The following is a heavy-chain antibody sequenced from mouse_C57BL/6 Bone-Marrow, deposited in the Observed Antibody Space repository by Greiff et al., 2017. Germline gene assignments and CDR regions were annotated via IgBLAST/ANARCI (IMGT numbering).Heavy chain of an antibody. CDR3: ARRYYSNSRFGV. CDR2: IDPSDSYT. V-gene: IGHV1-50*01. Sequence: QVQLQQPGAELVKPGASVKLSCKASGYTFTSYWMQWVKQRPGQGLEWIGEIDPSDSYTNYNQKFKGKATLTVDTSSSTAYMQLSSLTSEDSAVYYCARRYYSNSRFGVWGTGTTVTGSS. J-gene: IGHJ1*03. CDR1: GYTFTSYW. D-gene: IGHD2-5*01.